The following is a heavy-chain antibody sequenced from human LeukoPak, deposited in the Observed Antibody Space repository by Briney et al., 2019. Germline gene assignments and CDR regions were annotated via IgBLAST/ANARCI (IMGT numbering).Heavy chain of an antibody. Sequence: PGGSLRLSCAASGFTFSNYGMHWVRQAPGKGLEWVAVIWYDGSNKYCADSVKGRFTISRDNSKNTLYLQMNSPRAEDTAVYYCARDLRKGSYFDYWGQGTLVTVSS. CDR3: ARDLRKGSYFDY. CDR2: IWYDGSNK. J-gene: IGHJ4*02. D-gene: IGHD2-15*01. V-gene: IGHV3-33*01. CDR1: GFTFSNYG.